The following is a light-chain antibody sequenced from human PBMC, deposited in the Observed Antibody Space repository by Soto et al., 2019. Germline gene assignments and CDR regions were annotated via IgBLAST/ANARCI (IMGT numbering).Light chain of an antibody. Sequence: DIQMTQSPSTLSASVGDRVTITCRASQSISSWLAWYQQKPGKAPKLLIYKASSLESGVPSRFSGSGAGTEFTLTISSLQPDDFATYYCQQYNTNSPWTFGQGTQVEIK. CDR2: KAS. J-gene: IGKJ1*01. V-gene: IGKV1-5*03. CDR1: QSISSW. CDR3: QQYNTNSPWT.